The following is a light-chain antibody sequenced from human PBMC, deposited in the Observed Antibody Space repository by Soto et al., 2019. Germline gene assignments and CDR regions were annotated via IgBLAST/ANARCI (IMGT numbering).Light chain of an antibody. V-gene: IGKV1-39*01. Sequence: DIQMTQSPSSLSASVGDRVTITCRASQTISSYFNWYQQKPGKAPKVLIYAASSLQSGVPSRFSGSGSGTDFTLTISSLQPEDFATYYCQQSYITPLTFGGGTKVDIK. CDR2: AAS. J-gene: IGKJ4*01. CDR1: QTISSY. CDR3: QQSYITPLT.